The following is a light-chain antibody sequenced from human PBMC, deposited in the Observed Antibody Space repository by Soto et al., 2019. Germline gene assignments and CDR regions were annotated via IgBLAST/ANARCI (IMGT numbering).Light chain of an antibody. CDR1: QSVSSN. CDR2: GAS. V-gene: IGKV3-15*01. Sequence: EIVMTQSPATLSVSPGERATLSCRASQSVSSNLAWYQQKPGQAPRLLISGASTRATGIPARFSGSGSGTKFTLTISSLQSEDFAVYYCQHYHNWPPWTFGQGPKVEVK. J-gene: IGKJ1*01. CDR3: QHYHNWPPWT.